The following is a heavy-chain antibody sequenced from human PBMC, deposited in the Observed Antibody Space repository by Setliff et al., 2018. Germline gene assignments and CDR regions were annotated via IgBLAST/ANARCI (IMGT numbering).Heavy chain of an antibody. J-gene: IGHJ4*02. V-gene: IGHV4-34*01. CDR1: GESFSGHY. CDR2: INHSGST. CDR3: ARGFDVCGGGACYTDGPYYFDY. Sequence: PSETLSLTCAVYGESFSGHYWSWIRQPPGKGLEWIGEINHSGSTNYNPSLKSRVTISVDTSKNQFSLKLSSVAAADTAVYYCARGFDVCGGGACYTDGPYYFDYWVLGTLVTVSS. D-gene: IGHD2-21*02.